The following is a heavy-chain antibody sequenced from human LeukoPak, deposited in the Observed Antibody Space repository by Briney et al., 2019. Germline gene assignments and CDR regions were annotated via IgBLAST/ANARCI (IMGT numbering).Heavy chain of an antibody. J-gene: IGHJ5*02. V-gene: IGHV4-59*01. CDR1: GGSISSYY. D-gene: IGHD3-3*01. CDR3: ARSRITIFGVVTGFDP. Sequence: NPSETLSLTCTVSGGSISSYYWGWIRQPPGKGLGWIGDIYYSGSTNYNPSLKSRDTISVDTSKNQFSLKLSSVTAADTAVYYCARSRITIFGVVTGFDPWGQGTLVTVSS. CDR2: IYYSGST.